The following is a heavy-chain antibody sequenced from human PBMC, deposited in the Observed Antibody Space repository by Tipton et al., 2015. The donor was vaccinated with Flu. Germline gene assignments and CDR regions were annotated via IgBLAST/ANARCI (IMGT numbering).Heavy chain of an antibody. V-gene: IGHV4-38-2*02. D-gene: IGHD3-10*02. CDR1: GDSMRRDYF. CDR3: ARHTGDSVRGLIDY. Sequence: LRLSCTVSGDSMRRDYFWGWIRQAPGKGLEWIGNIHYSGSPHYNPSLKSRVTISVDTSKSQFSLRLSSMTAADTAVYYCARHTGDSVRGLIDYWGQGTLVTVSS. J-gene: IGHJ4*02. CDR2: IHYSGSP.